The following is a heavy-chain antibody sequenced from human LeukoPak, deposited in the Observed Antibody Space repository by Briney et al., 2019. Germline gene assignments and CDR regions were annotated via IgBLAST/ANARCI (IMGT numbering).Heavy chain of an antibody. CDR1: GFTFSSYG. J-gene: IGHJ4*02. D-gene: IGHD3-3*01. CDR3: TTDFWSGYYYFDY. Sequence: GGSLRLSCAASGFTFSSYGMHWVRQAPGKGLEWVAFIRYDGSNKYYADSVKGRFTISRDNSKNTLYLQMNSLKTEDTAVYYCTTDFWSGYYYFDYWGQGTLVTVSS. V-gene: IGHV3-30*02. CDR2: IRYDGSNK.